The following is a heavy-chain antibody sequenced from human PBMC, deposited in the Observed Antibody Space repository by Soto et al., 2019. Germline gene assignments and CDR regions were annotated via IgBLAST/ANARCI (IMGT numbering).Heavy chain of an antibody. J-gene: IGHJ4*02. CDR1: GFTVSSSY. Sequence: EVQLVETGGDLIQPGGSLRLSCEASGFTVSSSYMSWVRQAPGKGLEWVSVIYGGGSTYYADSVKGRFTISRDNSKNTLYLQMNSLRAEDTAVYYCANAQLGSVGRPVYWGQGTLVTVSS. CDR3: ANAQLGSVGRPVY. D-gene: IGHD3-10*01. V-gene: IGHV3-53*02. CDR2: IYGGGST.